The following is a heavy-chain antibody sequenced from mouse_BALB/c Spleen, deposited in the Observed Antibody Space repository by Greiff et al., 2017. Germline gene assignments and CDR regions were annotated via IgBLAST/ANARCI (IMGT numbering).Heavy chain of an antibody. J-gene: IGHJ3*01. Sequence: EVKLMESGGGLVKPGGSLKLSCAASGFAFSSYDMSWVRQTPEKRLEWVAYISSGGGSTYYPDTVKGRFTISRDNAKNTLYLQMSSLKSEDTAMYYCARQMTTWGQGTLVTVSA. CDR2: ISSGGGST. CDR3: ARQMTT. V-gene: IGHV5-12-1*01. D-gene: IGHD2-13*01. CDR1: GFAFSSYD.